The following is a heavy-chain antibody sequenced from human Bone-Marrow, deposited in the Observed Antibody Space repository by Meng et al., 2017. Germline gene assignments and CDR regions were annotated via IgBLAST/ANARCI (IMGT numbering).Heavy chain of an antibody. CDR1: GGSISSPNW. Sequence: QVQLAESGPGLGKPSGALSLTCAVSGGSISSPNWWSWVRQPPGRGLEWIGEIYHSGSTTYNPSLLSRVTISVDKSKNQFSLKLSSVTAADTAIYYCARVIYRPSGHNYFDPWGQGTLVTVSS. CDR2: IYHSGST. J-gene: IGHJ5*02. CDR3: ARVIYRPSGHNYFDP. D-gene: IGHD1-26*01. V-gene: IGHV4-4*02.